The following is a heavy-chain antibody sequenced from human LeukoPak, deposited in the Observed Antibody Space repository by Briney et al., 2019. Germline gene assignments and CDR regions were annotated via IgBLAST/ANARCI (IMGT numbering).Heavy chain of an antibody. D-gene: IGHD3-9*01. CDR1: GFTFSSYW. J-gene: IGHJ6*03. V-gene: IGHV3-7*01. CDR3: AREGLYYDILTGPYYYYYYMDV. CDR2: IKGDGSEK. Sequence: GGSLRLSCAASGFTFSSYWMTWVRQAPGKGLEWVGNIKGDGSEKYYVDSVNGRFTISRDNAKNSLYLQMNSLRAEDTAVYYCAREGLYYDILTGPYYYYYYMDVWGKGTTVTVSS.